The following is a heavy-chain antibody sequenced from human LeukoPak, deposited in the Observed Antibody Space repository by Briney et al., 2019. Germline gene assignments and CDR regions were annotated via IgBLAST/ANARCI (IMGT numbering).Heavy chain of an antibody. CDR1: GGSNSSYY. V-gene: IGHV4-4*07. CDR2: IYTSGST. Sequence: SETLSLTCTVFGGSNSSYYWSWIRQPAGKGLEWIGRIYTSGSTNYNPSLKSQVTMSIDTSKNQFSLKLSSVTAADTAVYYCARAYCSSTSCQWGFDYWGQGTLVTVSS. D-gene: IGHD2-2*01. J-gene: IGHJ4*02. CDR3: ARAYCSSTSCQWGFDY.